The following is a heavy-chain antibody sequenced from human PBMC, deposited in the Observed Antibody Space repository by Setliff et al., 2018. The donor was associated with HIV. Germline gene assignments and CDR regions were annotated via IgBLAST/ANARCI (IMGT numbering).Heavy chain of an antibody. V-gene: IGHV3-48*03. CDR2: ISSSGSTI. D-gene: IGHD6-13*01. CDR1: GFTLSIYE. CDR3: ARANPPSSSSYFDY. Sequence: PGGSLRLSCAASGFTLSIYEMNWVRQGPGRGLEWVSYISSSGSTIFYADSVKGRFTISRDNAKNSLYLQMNSLRAEDTAFYYCARANPPSSSSYFDYWGRGTLVTVSS. J-gene: IGHJ4*02.